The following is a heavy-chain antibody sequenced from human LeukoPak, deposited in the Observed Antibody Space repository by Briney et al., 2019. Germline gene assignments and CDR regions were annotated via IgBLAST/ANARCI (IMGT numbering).Heavy chain of an antibody. D-gene: IGHD6-19*01. V-gene: IGHV3-21*01. J-gene: IGHJ5*02. Sequence: GGSLRLSCAASGFTFSSYSTNWVRQAPGKGLEWVSSISSSSSYIYYADSVKGRFTISRDNAKNSLYLQMNSLRAEDTAVYYCAGGSSGWYSDGNWFDPWGQGTLVTVSS. CDR1: GFTFSSYS. CDR2: ISSSSSYI. CDR3: AGGSSGWYSDGNWFDP.